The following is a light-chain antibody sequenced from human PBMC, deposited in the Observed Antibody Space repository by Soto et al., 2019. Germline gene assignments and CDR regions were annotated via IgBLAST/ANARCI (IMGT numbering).Light chain of an antibody. V-gene: IGLV1-51*01. CDR2: DNN. Sequence: QSVLTQPPSASAAPGQKVTISCSGSSSNIENNYVSWYQQLPGTAPKLLIYDNNKRPSGIPDRFSGSKSGTSATLDITGLQTGDEADYYCGTWDTSLSAGVFGGGTKLTVL. CDR3: GTWDTSLSAGV. J-gene: IGLJ2*01. CDR1: SSNIENNY.